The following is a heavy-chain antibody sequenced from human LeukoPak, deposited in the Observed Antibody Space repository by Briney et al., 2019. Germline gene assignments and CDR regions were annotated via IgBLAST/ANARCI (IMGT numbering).Heavy chain of an antibody. Sequence: SETLSLTCTVSGGSISSSTSGWGWYWGWIRQPPGKGLEWIGSIYYSGSTYYNPSLKSRVTISVDTSKNQFSLKLSSVTAADTAVYYCARGSTNYYDSSGYTGSYWGQGTLVTVSS. V-gene: IGHV4-39*07. CDR3: ARGSTNYYDSSGYTGSY. D-gene: IGHD3-22*01. CDR1: GGSISSSTSGWGWY. J-gene: IGHJ4*02. CDR2: IYYSGST.